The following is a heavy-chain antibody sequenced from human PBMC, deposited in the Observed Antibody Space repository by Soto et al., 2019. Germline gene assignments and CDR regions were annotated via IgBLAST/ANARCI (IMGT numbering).Heavy chain of an antibody. CDR3: VRHRNSRGSWYCVDP. V-gene: IGHV4-39*01. J-gene: IGHJ5*02. D-gene: IGHD6-13*01. CDR2: IYYSGSI. CDR1: NGSISSSDYY. Sequence: QLQLQQSGPGLVKPSETPTLTCTVSNGSISSSDYYWGWIRQPPGKGLEWIATIYYSGSIYYNPSLKGRISISVDTTKNQFSLKLSSVTAADTAVYYCVRHRNSRGSWYCVDPWGQGTLVTVSS.